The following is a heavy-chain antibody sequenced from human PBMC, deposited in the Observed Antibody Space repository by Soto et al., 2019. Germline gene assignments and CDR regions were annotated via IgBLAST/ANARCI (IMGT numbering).Heavy chain of an antibody. CDR1: GGSMISYY. CDR3: AAGGGLPRYY. J-gene: IGHJ4*02. Sequence: SETLSLTCTVSGGSMISYYWIWIRQPPGKGLEWIGYIYHSGSTYYNPSLKSRVTISVDRSKNQFSLKLSSVTAADTAVYYCAAGGGLPRYYWGQGTLVTVSS. D-gene: IGHD5-12*01. V-gene: IGHV4-59*04. CDR2: IYHSGST.